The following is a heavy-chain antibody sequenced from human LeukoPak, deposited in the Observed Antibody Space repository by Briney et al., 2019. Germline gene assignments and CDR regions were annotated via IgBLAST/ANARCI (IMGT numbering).Heavy chain of an antibody. CDR1: GFTFSSYS. V-gene: IGHV3-21*01. CDR3: ARSQWGIAVAGPKTGDY. Sequence: PGGSLRLSCAASGFTFSSYSMNWVRQAPGKGLEWVSSISSSSSYIYYADSVKGRFTISRDNAKNSLYLQTNSLRAEDTAVYYCARSQWGIAVAGPKTGDYWGQGTLVTVSS. CDR2: ISSSSSYI. J-gene: IGHJ4*02. D-gene: IGHD6-19*01.